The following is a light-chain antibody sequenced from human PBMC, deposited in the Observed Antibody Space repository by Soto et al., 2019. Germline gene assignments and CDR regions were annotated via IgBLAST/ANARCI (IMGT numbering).Light chain of an antibody. J-gene: IGKJ4*01. CDR1: QGIRND. Sequence: AIQMTQSPSSLSASVGDRVTITCRASQGIRNDLGWYQQKPGEAPKLLIYAASSLQSGVPSRFSGSGSGTDFTLTISSLQPEDFATYYCQQFNNYLLTFGGGTKVDIK. CDR3: QQFNNYLLT. CDR2: AAS. V-gene: IGKV1-6*01.